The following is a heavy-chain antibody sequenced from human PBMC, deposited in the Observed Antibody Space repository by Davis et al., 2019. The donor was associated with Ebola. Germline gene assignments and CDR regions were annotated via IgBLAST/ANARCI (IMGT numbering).Heavy chain of an antibody. Sequence: GESLKISCAASGFSFSSFAMHWVRQAPGKGLQWVALLAYDGSNTYYSDSVEGRFTISRDNSKNTLYLQMNSLRAEDTAVYYCAREYYYDSSGYGSLDYNYGMDVWGQGTTVTVSS. CDR3: AREYYYDSSGYGSLDYNYGMDV. J-gene: IGHJ6*02. V-gene: IGHV3-30*02. D-gene: IGHD3-22*01. CDR1: GFSFSSFA. CDR2: LAYDGSNT.